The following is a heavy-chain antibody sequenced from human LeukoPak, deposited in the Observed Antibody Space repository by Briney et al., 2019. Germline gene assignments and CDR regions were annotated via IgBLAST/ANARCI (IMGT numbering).Heavy chain of an antibody. D-gene: IGHD3-22*01. CDR3: ARGRYYYDSSGYLLFDY. CDR2: INHSGST. V-gene: IGHV4-34*01. J-gene: IGHJ4*02. CDR1: GGSFSGYY. Sequence: SETLSLTCAVYGGSFSGYYWSWIRQPPGKGLEWIGEINHSGSTNYNPSLKSRVTISVDTSKNQFSLKLSSVTAADTAVYYSARGRYYYDSSGYLLFDYWGQGTLVTVSS.